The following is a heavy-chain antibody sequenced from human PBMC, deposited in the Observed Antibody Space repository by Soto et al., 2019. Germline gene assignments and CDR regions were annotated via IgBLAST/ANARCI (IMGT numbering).Heavy chain of an antibody. D-gene: IGHD3-22*01. CDR1: GYTFTNYY. J-gene: IGHJ6*02. V-gene: IGHV1-46*01. Sequence: ASVKVSCKTSGYTFTNYYIHWVRQAPGQGLGWMGVINPRGGGTSYEQNFQGRVTMTRDTSTSTVHMELSSLTAEDTAVYYCARMEMYYYDSGHRYYYGMDVWGQGTTVTVSS. CDR3: ARMEMYYYDSGHRYYYGMDV. CDR2: INPRGGGT.